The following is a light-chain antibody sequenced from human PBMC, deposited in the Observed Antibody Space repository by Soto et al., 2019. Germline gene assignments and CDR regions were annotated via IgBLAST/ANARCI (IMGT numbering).Light chain of an antibody. CDR2: AAS. CDR1: QGIRND. J-gene: IGKJ1*01. Sequence: DIQMTQFPSSLSASVGDRVTITCRASQGIRNDLAWYQQKPGKAPKRLIYAASSLQSGVPSRFSGSVSGPDFTIAISSLQPEDSATFCCLQHSTYPLTFGQGTKVEIK. CDR3: LQHSTYPLT. V-gene: IGKV1-17*01.